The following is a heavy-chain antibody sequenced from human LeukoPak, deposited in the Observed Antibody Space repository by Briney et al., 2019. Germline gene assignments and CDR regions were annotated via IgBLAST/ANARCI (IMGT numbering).Heavy chain of an antibody. Sequence: PGGSLRLSCAASGFTFSSYAMSWVRQAPGKGLEWVSAISGSGGSTYYADSVKGRFTISRDNSKNTLYLQMNSLRAEDTAIYYCARTSHDDGGNVVKAFDIWGQGTMVTVSS. CDR2: ISGSGGST. J-gene: IGHJ3*02. V-gene: IGHV3-23*01. D-gene: IGHD4-23*01. CDR3: ARTSHDDGGNVVKAFDI. CDR1: GFTFSSYA.